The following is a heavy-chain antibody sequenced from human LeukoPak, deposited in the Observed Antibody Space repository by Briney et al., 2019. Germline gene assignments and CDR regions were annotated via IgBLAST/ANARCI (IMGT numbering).Heavy chain of an antibody. CDR3: ATNYYDSSGH. D-gene: IGHD3-22*01. Sequence: SETLSLTCAVYGGSFSGYYWSWIRQPPGKGLEWIGEINHSGSTNYNPSLKSRVTMSVDTSKNQFSLKLSSVTAADTAVYYCATNYYDSSGHWGQGTLVTVSS. J-gene: IGHJ4*02. CDR2: INHSGST. V-gene: IGHV4-34*01. CDR1: GGSFSGYY.